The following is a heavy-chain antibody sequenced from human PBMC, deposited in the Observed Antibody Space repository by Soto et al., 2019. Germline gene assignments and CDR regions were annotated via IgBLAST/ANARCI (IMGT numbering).Heavy chain of an antibody. CDR3: ARYGRYSSSFDY. V-gene: IGHV3-11*01. J-gene: IGHJ4*02. CDR2: ISNSGSTI. Sequence: PGGSLRLSCTASGFTFSDYYMSWIRQAPGKGLEWVSYISNSGSTIYYADSVKGRFTISRDNAKNSLYLQMNSLRAENTAVYYCARYGRYSSSFDYWGQGTLVTVSS. D-gene: IGHD6-13*01. CDR1: GFTFSDYY.